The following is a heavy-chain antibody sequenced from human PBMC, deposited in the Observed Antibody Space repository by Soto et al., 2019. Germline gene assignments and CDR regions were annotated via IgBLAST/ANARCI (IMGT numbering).Heavy chain of an antibody. V-gene: IGHV4-30-2*01. CDR2: IYHCGST. J-gene: IGHJ5*02. CDR3: AIVPSP. Sequence: QLQLQESGSGLVKPSQTLSLTCAVSGGSISSGGYSWSWIRQPPGKGLEWVGYIYHCGSTYHTPSPKSRVTTSVDRSNNQCSLKRCSVTAADTAVYCCAIVPSPWGQGTLVTVSS. CDR1: GGSISSGGYS.